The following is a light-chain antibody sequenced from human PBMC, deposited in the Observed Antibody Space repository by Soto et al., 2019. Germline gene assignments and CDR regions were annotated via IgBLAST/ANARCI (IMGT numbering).Light chain of an antibody. CDR2: GAS. Sequence: EIVMTQSPATLSVSPGERATLSCRASQSVSSNLAWYQQKPGQAPRLLIYGASTRATGIPARFSGSGSGTEFTLTISSLQSEDFAVYYCQQYNNWPPAYTFGQGTKLXIK. CDR1: QSVSSN. J-gene: IGKJ2*01. CDR3: QQYNNWPPAYT. V-gene: IGKV3-15*01.